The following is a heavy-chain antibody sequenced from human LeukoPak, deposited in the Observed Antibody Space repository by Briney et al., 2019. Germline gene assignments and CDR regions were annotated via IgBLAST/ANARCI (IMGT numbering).Heavy chain of an antibody. J-gene: IGHJ4*02. CDR2: INPSGGST. Sequence: GASVKVSCKASGYTFTSYYMHWVRQAPGQGLEWMGIINPSGGSTSYAQKFQGRVTMTEDTSTDTAYMELSSLRSEDTAVYYCATAHPLGWLPVDYWGQGTLVTVSS. V-gene: IGHV1-46*01. CDR1: GYTFTSYY. D-gene: IGHD4-23*01. CDR3: ATAHPLGWLPVDY.